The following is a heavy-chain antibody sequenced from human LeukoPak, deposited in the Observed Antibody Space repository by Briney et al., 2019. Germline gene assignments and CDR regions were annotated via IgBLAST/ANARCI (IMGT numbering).Heavy chain of an antibody. CDR3: ANVYYYGSGSYESRYFDY. CDR2: ISASGGTT. Sequence: GGSLRLSCAASGFSFSSYAMSWVRQAPGKGLEWVSAISASGGTTYYADSVKGRFTISRDNSKNTLYLQMNSLRAEDTAVYFCANVYYYGSGSYESRYFDYWGQGTLVTVPS. CDR1: GFSFSSYA. J-gene: IGHJ4*02. D-gene: IGHD3-10*01. V-gene: IGHV3-23*01.